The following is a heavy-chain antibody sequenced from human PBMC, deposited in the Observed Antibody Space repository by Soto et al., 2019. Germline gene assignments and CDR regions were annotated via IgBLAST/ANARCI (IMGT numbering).Heavy chain of an antibody. CDR2: MNEDGGTT. V-gene: IGHV3-74*01. D-gene: IGHD3-10*01. CDR1: GFTFSSYW. J-gene: IGHJ6*02. CDR3: ASDLSGREDV. Sequence: GGSLRLSCAASGFTFSSYWMHWVRQAPGKGLVWVSRMNEDGGTTDYADSVKGRFTISRDNAKNTLYLQMNSLRVEDTAVYYCASDLSGREDVWGQVPKVTFSS.